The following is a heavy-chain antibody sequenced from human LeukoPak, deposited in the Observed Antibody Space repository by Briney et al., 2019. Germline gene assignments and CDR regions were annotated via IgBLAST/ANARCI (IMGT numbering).Heavy chain of an antibody. Sequence: GASVKVSCKASGYTFTGYYMHWVRQAPGQGLEWMGWINPNSGGTNYAQKFQGRVTMTRDTSISTAYMELSRLRSDDTAVYYCARAFYSSSWYEVDPWGQGTLVTVSS. J-gene: IGHJ5*02. CDR1: GYTFTGYY. D-gene: IGHD6-13*01. V-gene: IGHV1-2*02. CDR3: ARAFYSSSWYEVDP. CDR2: INPNSGGT.